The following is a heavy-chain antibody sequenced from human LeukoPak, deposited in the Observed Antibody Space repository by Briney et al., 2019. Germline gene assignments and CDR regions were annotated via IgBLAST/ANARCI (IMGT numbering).Heavy chain of an antibody. D-gene: IGHD3-22*01. J-gene: IGHJ4*02. Sequence: RGSLRLSCAASGFTFSSYGMHWVRQAPGKGLVWVSRINSDGSITTYADSVKGRFTISRDNAKNTLYLQMNSLRAEDTAVYYCAKTKVLGSSGPFDYWGQGTLVTVSS. CDR1: GFTFSSYG. CDR2: INSDGSIT. V-gene: IGHV3-74*03. CDR3: AKTKVLGSSGPFDY.